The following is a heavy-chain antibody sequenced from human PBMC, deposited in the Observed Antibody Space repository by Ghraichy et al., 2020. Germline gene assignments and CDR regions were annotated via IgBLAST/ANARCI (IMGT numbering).Heavy chain of an antibody. J-gene: IGHJ6*03. Sequence: GESLNISCAASGIIFDNYGMHWVRQAPGKGLEWVAFIRYTGDTRYYVGSVKGRFAISRDNSKNTLYLQMNSLRADDTAVYYCANLAYSRSSGSHDYYYMDDGGKGNTVTVSS. D-gene: IGHD6-6*01. CDR1: GIIFDNYG. CDR2: IRYTGDTR. V-gene: IGHV3-30*02. CDR3: ANLAYSRSSGSHDYYYMDD.